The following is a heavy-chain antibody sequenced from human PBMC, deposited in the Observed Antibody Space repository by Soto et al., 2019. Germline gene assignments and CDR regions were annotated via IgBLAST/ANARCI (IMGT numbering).Heavy chain of an antibody. J-gene: IGHJ6*03. V-gene: IGHV4-59*01. Sequence: SETLSLTCTVSGGSISSYYWSWIRQPPGKGLEWIGYIYYSGSTNYNPSLKSRVTISVDTSKNQFSLKLSSVTAADTAVYYCARVGYCSSTSCYGPDYYYYYMDVWGKGTTVTVSS. CDR3: ARVGYCSSTSCYGPDYYYYYMDV. D-gene: IGHD2-2*01. CDR1: GGSISSYY. CDR2: IYYSGST.